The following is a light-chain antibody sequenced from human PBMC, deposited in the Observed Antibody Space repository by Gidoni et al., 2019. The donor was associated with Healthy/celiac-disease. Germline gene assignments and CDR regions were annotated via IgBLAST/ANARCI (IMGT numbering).Light chain of an antibody. CDR2: AAS. CDR3: QQYYSYPPT. J-gene: IGKJ1*01. Sequence: AIRMTQSPSSFSASTGDRVTITCRASQGISRYLAWYQQKPGKAPKLLIYAASTLQSGVPSRFSGSGSGTDFTLTISCLQSEDFATYYCQQYYSYPPTCXXXTKVEIK. V-gene: IGKV1-8*01. CDR1: QGISRY.